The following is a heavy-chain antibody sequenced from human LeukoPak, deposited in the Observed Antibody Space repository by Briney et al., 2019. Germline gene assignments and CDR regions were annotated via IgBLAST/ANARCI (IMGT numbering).Heavy chain of an antibody. CDR3: ARVVESELLWFGELFKAPHNWFDP. D-gene: IGHD3-10*01. CDR2: IIPIFGTA. J-gene: IGHJ5*02. V-gene: IGHV1-69*01. CDR1: GGTFSSYA. Sequence: SVKVSCKASGGTFSSYAISWVRQAPGQGLEWMGGIIPIFGTANYARKFQGRVTITADESTSTAYMELSSLRSEDTAVYYCARVVESELLWFGELFKAPHNWFDPWGQGTLVTVSS.